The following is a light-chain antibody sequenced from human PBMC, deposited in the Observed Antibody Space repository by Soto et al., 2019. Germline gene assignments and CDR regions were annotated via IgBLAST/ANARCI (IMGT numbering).Light chain of an antibody. Sequence: QSALTQPPSASGSPGQSVTISCTGTSSDVGGGYNCVSWYQHHPGKVPKLMIYEVSKRPSGVPDRFYGSKSGNTASLTVSGLQAEDEADYFCSSYAGNNNVIFGGGTKLTVL. J-gene: IGLJ2*01. V-gene: IGLV2-8*01. CDR1: SSDVGGGYNC. CDR2: EVS. CDR3: SSYAGNNNVI.